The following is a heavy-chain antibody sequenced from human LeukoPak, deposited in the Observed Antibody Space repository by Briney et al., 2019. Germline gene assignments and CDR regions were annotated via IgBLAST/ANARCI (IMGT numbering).Heavy chain of an antibody. V-gene: IGHV3-30*02. CDR2: IRYDGSNK. Sequence: PGGSLRLSYAASGFTFSSYGMHWVRQAPGKGLEWVAFIRYDGSNKYYADSVKGRFTISRDNSKNTLYLQMNSLRAEDTAVYYCAKDTYYYGSGSYYVRWFDPWGQGTLVTVSS. CDR1: GFTFSSYG. CDR3: AKDTYYYGSGSYYVRWFDP. D-gene: IGHD3-10*01. J-gene: IGHJ5*02.